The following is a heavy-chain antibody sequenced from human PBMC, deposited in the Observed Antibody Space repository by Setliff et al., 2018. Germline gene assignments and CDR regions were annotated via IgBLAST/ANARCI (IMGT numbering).Heavy chain of an antibody. Sequence: GGSLRLSCAASGFTLSNFYMHWVRQAPGRGLVWVSHVNVDGSTTTNADAVKGRFTISRDNAKNTVYLQMNSLRDEDTAVYYCAREGVDTRSSTDYRYYVDVWGKGTTVTVSS. V-gene: IGHV3-74*01. CDR3: AREGVDTRSSTDYRYYVDV. CDR1: GFTLSNFY. J-gene: IGHJ6*03. D-gene: IGHD5-18*01. CDR2: VNVDGSTT.